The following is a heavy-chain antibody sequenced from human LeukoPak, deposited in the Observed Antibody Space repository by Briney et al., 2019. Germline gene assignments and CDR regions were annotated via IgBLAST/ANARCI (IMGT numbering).Heavy chain of an antibody. Sequence: PSETLSLTCTVSGGSISSYYWSWIRQPPGKGPEWIGYIYYSGSTNYNPSLKSRVTIAVDTSMNKFSLKLSSVTAADTAVYYCARLNSYSTTSIWFDPWGQGTLVTVSS. CDR2: IYYSGST. CDR1: GGSISSYY. D-gene: IGHD6-13*01. J-gene: IGHJ5*02. CDR3: ARLNSYSTTSIWFDP. V-gene: IGHV4-59*08.